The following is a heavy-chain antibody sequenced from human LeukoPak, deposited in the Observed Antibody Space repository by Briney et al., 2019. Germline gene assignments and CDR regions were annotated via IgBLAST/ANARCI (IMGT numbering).Heavy chain of an antibody. J-gene: IGHJ2*01. D-gene: IGHD6-19*01. V-gene: IGHV1-46*01. CDR1: GYTFTSYY. CDR2: INPSGGST. Sequence: ASVKVSCKASGYTFTSYYMHWVRQAPGQGLEWMGIINPSGGSTSYAQKFQGRVTMTRDTSTSTVYMELSSLRSEDTAVYYCARGGRGIAVAGKEDWYFDLWGRGTLVTVSS. CDR3: ARGGRGIAVAGKEDWYFDL.